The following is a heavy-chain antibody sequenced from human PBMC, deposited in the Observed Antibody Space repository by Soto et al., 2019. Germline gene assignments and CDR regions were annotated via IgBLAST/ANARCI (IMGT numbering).Heavy chain of an antibody. J-gene: IGHJ2*01. D-gene: IGHD1-1*01. CDR2: ISSSSSYI. V-gene: IGHV3-21*06. CDR1: GFTFSSYS. Sequence: EVQLVESGGGLVKPGGSLRLSCAASGFTFSSYSMNWVRQAPGKGLEWVSSISSSSSYISYADSVKGRFTISRDNAKNSLYLQMNSLRAEDTAVYYCARAVVGYGTTCHWYFDLWGRGTLVSVSS. CDR3: ARAVVGYGTTCHWYFDL.